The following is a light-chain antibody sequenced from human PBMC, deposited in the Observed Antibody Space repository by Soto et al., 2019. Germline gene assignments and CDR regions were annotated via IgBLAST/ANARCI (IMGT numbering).Light chain of an antibody. CDR3: LQDYVYPWT. J-gene: IGKJ1*01. Sequence: TQSPSSLSASVGDRVTISCRASQGIGNDLGWYQQKPGKAPKLLIYEASTSQTGVASRFSGSGSGTDFTLTISSLQPEDFATYYCLQDYVYPWTFGQGTKVEVK. V-gene: IGKV1-6*01. CDR1: QGIGND. CDR2: EAS.